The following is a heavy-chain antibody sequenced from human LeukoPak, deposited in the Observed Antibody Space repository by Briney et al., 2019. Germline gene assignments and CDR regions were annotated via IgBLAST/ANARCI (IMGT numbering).Heavy chain of an antibody. J-gene: IGHJ4*02. D-gene: IGHD3-10*01. CDR1: GFTFSSYG. CDR2: IRYDGSNK. V-gene: IGHV3-30*02. CDR3: AKDAFPLYGSGSYFDY. Sequence: PGGSLRLSCAASGFTFSSYGMHWVRQAPGKGLEWVAFIRYDGSNKYYADSVKGRFTISRDNSKNTLYLQMNSLRAEDTAVYYCAKDAFPLYGSGSYFDYWGQGTLVTVSS.